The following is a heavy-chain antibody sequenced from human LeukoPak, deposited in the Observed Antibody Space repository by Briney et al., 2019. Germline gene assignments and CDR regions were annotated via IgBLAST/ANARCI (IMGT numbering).Heavy chain of an antibody. CDR2: IYYSGST. J-gene: IGHJ4*02. CDR1: GGSISSSSYY. CDR3: AREGEEMATIGYYFDY. V-gene: IGHV4-61*01. D-gene: IGHD5-24*01. Sequence: SETLSLTCTVSGGSISSSSYYWSWIRQPPGKGLEWIGYIYYSGSTNYNPSLKSRVTISVDTSKNQFSLKLSSVTAADTAAYYCAREGEEMATIGYYFDYWGQGTLVTVSS.